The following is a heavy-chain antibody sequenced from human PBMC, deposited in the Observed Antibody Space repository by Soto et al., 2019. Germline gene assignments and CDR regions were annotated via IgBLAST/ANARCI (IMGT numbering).Heavy chain of an antibody. V-gene: IGHV4-59*01. CDR1: GGSISSYY. D-gene: IGHD5-18*01. CDR3: ARVGGYSYGYPGYFDL. CDR2: IYYTGST. Sequence: QVQLQESGPGLVKPSETLSLTCTVSGGSISSYYWSWIRQPPGKGLEWIGYIYYTGSTNYNPSLNSRVTISGDTSKNQFSLKLTSVTAAATAVYYCARVGGYSYGYPGYFDLWGRGTLVTVSS. J-gene: IGHJ2*01.